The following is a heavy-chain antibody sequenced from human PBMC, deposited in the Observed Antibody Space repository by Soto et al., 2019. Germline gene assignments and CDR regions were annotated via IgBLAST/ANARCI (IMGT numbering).Heavy chain of an antibody. D-gene: IGHD1-26*01. Sequence: QLHLRESGPGLVKPSETLSLTCTVSGGSITSSSYYWGWIRQPPGKGLEWIGSIYYRGSTYYNPSLKSRVTLSVDTSKNQFSLKLSSVTAADTAVYYCATQEVGGSYVYTFDPWGQGTLVTVSS. V-gene: IGHV4-39*01. J-gene: IGHJ5*02. CDR3: ATQEVGGSYVYTFDP. CDR1: GGSITSSSYY. CDR2: IYYRGST.